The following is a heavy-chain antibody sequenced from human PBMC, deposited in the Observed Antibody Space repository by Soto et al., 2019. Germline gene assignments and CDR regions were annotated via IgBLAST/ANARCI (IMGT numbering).Heavy chain of an antibody. Sequence: SETLSLTGTVSGGSITSSSYYWGWIRQPPGKGLEWIGGIYYSGRSYYNPSLKSRVTMSVDTSKNQFSLTLNSVTAADAAVYYCATQRPTVVTQAYFDHWGQGALVTVSS. V-gene: IGHV4-39*01. D-gene: IGHD4-17*01. CDR2: IYYSGRS. CDR1: GGSITSSSYY. CDR3: ATQRPTVVTQAYFDH. J-gene: IGHJ4*02.